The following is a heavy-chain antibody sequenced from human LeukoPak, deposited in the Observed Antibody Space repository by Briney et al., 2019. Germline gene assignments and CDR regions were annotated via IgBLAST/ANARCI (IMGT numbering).Heavy chain of an antibody. D-gene: IGHD1-26*01. CDR1: GFTFSSSN. Sequence: GGSLRLSCAASGFTFSSSNMNWVRQAPGRGLEWVSSISSSSTYIFYADSVKGRFTISRDNAKNSLYLQMNSLRAEDTAVYYCAKYRGTYRDYWGQGTLVTVSS. CDR2: ISSSSTYI. J-gene: IGHJ4*02. V-gene: IGHV3-21*01. CDR3: AKYRGTYRDY.